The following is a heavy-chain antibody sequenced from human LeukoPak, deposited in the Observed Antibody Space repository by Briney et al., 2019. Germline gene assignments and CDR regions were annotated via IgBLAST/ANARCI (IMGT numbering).Heavy chain of an antibody. J-gene: IGHJ3*02. CDR2: ISSSGSTI. V-gene: IGHV3-11*01. Sequence: GGSLRLSCAASGSTFSDYYMSWIRQAPGKGLEWVSYISSSGSTIYYADSVKGRFTISRDNAKNSLYLQMNSLRAEDTAVYYCARGGYDSSGYYEEVAFDIWGQGTMVTVSS. D-gene: IGHD3-22*01. CDR1: GSTFSDYY. CDR3: ARGGYDSSGYYEEVAFDI.